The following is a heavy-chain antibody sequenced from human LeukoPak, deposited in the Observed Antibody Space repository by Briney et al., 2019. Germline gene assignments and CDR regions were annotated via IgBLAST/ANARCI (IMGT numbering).Heavy chain of an antibody. D-gene: IGHD3-22*01. CDR2: ISSSGSTM. CDR3: ATNDSSGWDAFDI. Sequence: GGSLRLSCAASGFTFSDYYMSWIRQAPGKGLEWVSYISSSGSTMYYADSVKGRFTISRDNAKNSLYLQMNSLRAEDTAVYYCATNDSSGWDAFDIWGQGTMVTVSS. J-gene: IGHJ3*02. CDR1: GFTFSDYY. V-gene: IGHV3-11*04.